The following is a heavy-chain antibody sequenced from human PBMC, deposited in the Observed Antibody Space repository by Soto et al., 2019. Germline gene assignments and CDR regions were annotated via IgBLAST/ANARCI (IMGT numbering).Heavy chain of an antibody. V-gene: IGHV3-53*01. D-gene: IGHD6-19*01. CDR3: VQTTGWPGFAF. Sequence: EVQLVESGGGLIQPGGSLRLSCAASGFAVSSKYMTWVRQAPGKGLEWVSVIYGGGTTYYADSVKGRFTISRDTSKNTLYLQMNSLRAEDTAVYYGVQTTGWPGFAFWGQGTLVTVSS. J-gene: IGHJ4*02. CDR2: IYGGGTT. CDR1: GFAVSSKY.